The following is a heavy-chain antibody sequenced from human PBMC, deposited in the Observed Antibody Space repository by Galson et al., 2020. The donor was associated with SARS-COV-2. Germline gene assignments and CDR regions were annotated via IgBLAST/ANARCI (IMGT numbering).Heavy chain of an antibody. Sequence: GGSLRLSCAASGFTFSSYGMHWVRQAPGKGLEWVAVITYDGSNKYYADSVKGRFTISRDNSKNTLYLQMNSLRAEDTAVYYCAKDAKDSSGWTRAGWGQGTLVTVSS. CDR2: ITYDGSNK. CDR1: GFTFSSYG. D-gene: IGHD6-19*01. CDR3: AKDAKDSSGWTRAG. V-gene: IGHV3-30*18. J-gene: IGHJ4*02.